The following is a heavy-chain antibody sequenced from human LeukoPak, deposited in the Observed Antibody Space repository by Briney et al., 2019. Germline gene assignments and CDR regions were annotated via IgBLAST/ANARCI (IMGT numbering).Heavy chain of an antibody. Sequence: PSETLSLTCTVSGASISSYYWTWVRQPPGRGLEWIGYIHYSRGTNYNPSLKSRVTISVDTSKNQFSLKLNSVTAADTAVYYCATTSGTSPIDQWGQGALVTVSS. V-gene: IGHV4-59*01. CDR3: ATTSGTSPIDQ. J-gene: IGHJ4*02. CDR2: IHYSRGT. CDR1: GASISSYY.